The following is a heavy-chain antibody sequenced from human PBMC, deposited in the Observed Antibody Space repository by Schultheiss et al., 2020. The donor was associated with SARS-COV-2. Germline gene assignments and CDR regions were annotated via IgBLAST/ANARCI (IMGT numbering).Heavy chain of an antibody. J-gene: IGHJ6*02. V-gene: IGHV4-59*01. D-gene: IGHD1-14*01. CDR3: ARVLGRREPGYYYYYGMDV. Sequence: SETLSLTCTVSGGSISSYYWSWIRQPPGKGLEWIGYIYYSGSTNYNPSLKSRVTISVDTSKNQFSLKLSSVTAADTAVYYCARVLGRREPGYYYYYGMDVWGQGTTVTVSS. CDR1: GGSISSYY. CDR2: IYYSGST.